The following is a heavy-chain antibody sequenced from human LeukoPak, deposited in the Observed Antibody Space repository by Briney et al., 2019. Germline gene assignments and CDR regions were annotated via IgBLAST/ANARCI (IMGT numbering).Heavy chain of an antibody. CDR3: ARGPMTTVRPIDY. V-gene: IGHV3-30-3*01. D-gene: IGHD4-17*01. Sequence: GRSLRLSCAASGFTFSSYAMHWVRQAPGKGLEWVAVISYDGSNKYYADSVKGRFTISGDNSKNTLYLQMNSLRAEDTAVYYCARGPMTTVRPIDYWGQGTLVTVSS. J-gene: IGHJ4*02. CDR2: ISYDGSNK. CDR1: GFTFSSYA.